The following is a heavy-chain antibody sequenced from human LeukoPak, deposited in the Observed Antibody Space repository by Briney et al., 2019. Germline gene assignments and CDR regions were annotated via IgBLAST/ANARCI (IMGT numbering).Heavy chain of an antibody. Sequence: PGGSLRLSCAASGFTFSSHWMSWVRQAPGKGLEWVANIKQDGSEKYYVDSVKGRFTISRDNAENSLYLQMNSLRAEDTAVYYCAREWYWGQGTLVTVSS. V-gene: IGHV3-7*01. CDR3: AREWY. CDR2: IKQDGSEK. CDR1: GFTFSSHW. J-gene: IGHJ4*02.